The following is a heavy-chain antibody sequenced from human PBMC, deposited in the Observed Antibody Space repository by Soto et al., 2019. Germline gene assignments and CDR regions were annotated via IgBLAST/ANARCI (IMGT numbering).Heavy chain of an antibody. Sequence: GASLKISCKGSGYSFTSYWIGWVRQMPGKGLEWMGIIYPGDSDTRYSPSFQGQVTISADKSISTAYLQWSSLKASDTAMYYCARGPDCSSTSCYGVDYWGQGTLVTVSS. V-gene: IGHV5-51*01. CDR3: ARGPDCSSTSCYGVDY. CDR2: IYPGDSDT. J-gene: IGHJ4*02. CDR1: GYSFTSYW. D-gene: IGHD2-2*01.